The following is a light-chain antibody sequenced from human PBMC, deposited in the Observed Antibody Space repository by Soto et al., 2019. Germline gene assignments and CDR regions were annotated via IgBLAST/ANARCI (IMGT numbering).Light chain of an antibody. CDR2: DSY. Sequence: QSALTQPPSVSAAPGQQVTISCSGETSNIGNNYVSWYQQLPGTAPRLLIYDSYNRASGIPGRFSGSKSGTSATLAITGLQTGDEAVYYCGAWDSTLSNILFGGGTKVTVL. V-gene: IGLV1-51*01. J-gene: IGLJ2*01. CDR1: TSNIGNNY. CDR3: GAWDSTLSNIL.